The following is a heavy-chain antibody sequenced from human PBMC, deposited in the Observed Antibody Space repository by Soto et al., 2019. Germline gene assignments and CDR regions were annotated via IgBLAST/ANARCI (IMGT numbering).Heavy chain of an antibody. CDR1: GYSFTTYW. CDR2: IYPGDSDT. D-gene: IGHD1-26*01. V-gene: IGHV5-51*01. CDR3: ARALVGVPSWYFDV. Sequence: HGESLKISCKGSGYSFTTYWIGWVRQMPGKGLEWMGIIYPGDSDTTYSPSFQGQVTISVDKSTSTAYLQWSSLKASDTATYYCARALVGVPSWYFDVWGRGTLVTVSS. J-gene: IGHJ2*01.